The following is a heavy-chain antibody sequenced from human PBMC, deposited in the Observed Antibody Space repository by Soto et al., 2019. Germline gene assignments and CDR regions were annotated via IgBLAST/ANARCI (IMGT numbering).Heavy chain of an antibody. Sequence: GGSLRLSCAASGFTFSSYAMSWVRQAPGKGLEWVSAISGSGGSTYYADSVKGRFTISRDNSKNTLYLQMNSRRAEDTAVYYGAKLGNIVATSHFDYWGQGTLVTVSS. J-gene: IGHJ4*02. CDR3: AKLGNIVATSHFDY. CDR1: GFTFSSYA. CDR2: ISGSGGST. V-gene: IGHV3-23*01. D-gene: IGHD5-12*01.